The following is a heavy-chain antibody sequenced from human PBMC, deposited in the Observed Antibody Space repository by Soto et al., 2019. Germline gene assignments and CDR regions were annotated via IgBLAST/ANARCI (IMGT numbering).Heavy chain of an antibody. D-gene: IGHD2-21*01. CDR2: IYYSGTTT. CDR3: TRGGDPYKTGH. Sequence: PSETLSLTCTVSGGSISSGNYYWSWIRQPPGKGLEWMGYIYYSGTTTNYNPSLKSRVTLSVDTSKNQFSLKLTSVNTADTAIYYCTRGGDPYKTGHWGQGTLVTVSS. J-gene: IGHJ4*02. CDR1: GGSISSGNYY. V-gene: IGHV4-61*01.